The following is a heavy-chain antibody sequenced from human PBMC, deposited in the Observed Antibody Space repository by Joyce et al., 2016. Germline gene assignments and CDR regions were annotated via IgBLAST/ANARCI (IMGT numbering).Heavy chain of an antibody. Sequence: VQLVESGGGLVQPGRSLRLSCTASGFIFGDYSMSWFRQAPGKGREWVGFIRSKAYGGTPDYAASVKDRFTISRDDSKNIAYLQMNSLKTEDTAVYYCTVRMVTPFWGQGTLVTVSS. V-gene: IGHV3-49*03. D-gene: IGHD5-18*01. CDR3: TVRMVTPF. J-gene: IGHJ4*02. CDR1: GFIFGDYS. CDR2: IRSKAYGGTP.